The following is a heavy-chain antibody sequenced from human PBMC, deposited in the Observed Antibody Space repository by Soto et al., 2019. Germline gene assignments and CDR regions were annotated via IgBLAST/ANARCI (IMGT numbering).Heavy chain of an antibody. V-gene: IGHV3-7*04. D-gene: IGHD2-2*01. Sequence: EVQLVESGGGLVQPGGSLRLSCAASGFTVSSYWMSWVRQAPGKGLEWVANIKQDGREDYYVDSVKGRFSVSRDNAENTLYLHINSLRVEDTAVYYCARARTSTSRHTFDIWGQGTMVTVSS. J-gene: IGHJ3*02. CDR2: IKQDGRED. CDR3: ARARTSTSRHTFDI. CDR1: GFTVSSYW.